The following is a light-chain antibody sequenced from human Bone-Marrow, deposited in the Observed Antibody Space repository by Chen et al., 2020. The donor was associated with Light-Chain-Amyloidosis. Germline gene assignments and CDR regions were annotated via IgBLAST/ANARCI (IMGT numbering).Light chain of an antibody. V-gene: IGLV3-25*03. CDR2: RDT. J-gene: IGLJ2*01. Sequence: SYELTQPPSVSVSPGQTARITCSGDALPTDYAYWYQQKPGQAPVLVIHRDTERPTGISERFAGSSSGTTETLTIRGVKAEDEADYHCQSADSSGTDEVIFGGGTKLNVL. CDR3: QSADSSGTDEVI. CDR1: ALPTDY.